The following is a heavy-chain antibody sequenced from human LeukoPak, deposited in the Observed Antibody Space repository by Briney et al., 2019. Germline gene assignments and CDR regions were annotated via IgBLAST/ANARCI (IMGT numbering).Heavy chain of an antibody. D-gene: IGHD3-9*01. CDR3: ARLGTVLRYFYWFDP. J-gene: IGHJ5*02. V-gene: IGHV4-34*01. CDR2: INHSGST. Sequence: PSETLSLTCAVYGGSFSGYYWSWIRQPPGKGLEWIGEINHSGSTNYNPSLKSRVTISVDTSKNQFSLKLSSVTAADTAVYYCARLGTVLRYFYWFDPWGQGTPVTVSS. CDR1: GGSFSGYY.